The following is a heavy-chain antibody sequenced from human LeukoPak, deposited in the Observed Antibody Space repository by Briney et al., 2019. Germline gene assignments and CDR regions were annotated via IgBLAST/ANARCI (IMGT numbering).Heavy chain of an antibody. V-gene: IGHV3-74*01. CDR2: INSDGSST. J-gene: IGHJ4*02. CDR3: TSQFSTAGGY. CDR1: GYTLSINW. D-gene: IGHD4-17*01. Sequence: GGSLRLFCVASGYTLSINWMHWVRQAPGKGLVWVSRINSDGSSTSYADSVKGRFTISRDNAKNTLYLQMNSLSADDTAVYYCTSQFSTAGGYWGQGTLVTVSS.